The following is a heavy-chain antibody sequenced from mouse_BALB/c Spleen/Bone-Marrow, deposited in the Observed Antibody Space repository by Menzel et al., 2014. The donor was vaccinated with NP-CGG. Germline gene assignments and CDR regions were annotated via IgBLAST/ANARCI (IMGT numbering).Heavy chain of an antibody. CDR3: ARRAFYALDY. CDR1: GFTFSTYY. V-gene: IGHV5-6-2*01. J-gene: IGHJ4*01. Sequence: LVESGGGLVKVGESLKLSCAASGFTFSTYYMSWVRQTPEKRLELVAAIYTNDGSTYYPDTVKGRFAISRDNAKNTLYLQMSSLKSEDTALYYCARRAFYALDYWGQGTSVTVSS. CDR2: IYTNDGST.